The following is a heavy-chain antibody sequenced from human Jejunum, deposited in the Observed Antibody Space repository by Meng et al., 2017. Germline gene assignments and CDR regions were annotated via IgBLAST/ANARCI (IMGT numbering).Heavy chain of an antibody. CDR2: IYYSGGT. V-gene: IGHV4-39*07. Sequence: SETLSLTCTVPGASIISRSFYCGWIRQPPGKGLEWIGTIYYSGGTYYNPSLKSRVVISVDTSKNHFSLKVTSVTAADTAVYYCACDRSLPWVYFWGQGTLVTVSS. D-gene: IGHD7-27*01. CDR3: ACDRSLPWVYF. J-gene: IGHJ4*02. CDR1: GASIISRSFY.